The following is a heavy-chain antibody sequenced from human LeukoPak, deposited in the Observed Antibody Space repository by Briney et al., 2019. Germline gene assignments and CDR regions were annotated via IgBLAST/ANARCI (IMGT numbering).Heavy chain of an antibody. D-gene: IGHD3-3*01. J-gene: IGHJ4*02. CDR3: ARGFGSSYPRFDS. V-gene: IGHV3-48*03. Sequence: GGSLRLSCEASSFSFNNYEMNWVRRAPGKGLEWVSYISSSGSTTYYADSVKGRFSISRDNSKDSLYLQMRSLSAEDTAVYYCARGFGSSYPRFDSWGQGTRVTVSS. CDR1: SFSFNNYE. CDR2: ISSSGSTT.